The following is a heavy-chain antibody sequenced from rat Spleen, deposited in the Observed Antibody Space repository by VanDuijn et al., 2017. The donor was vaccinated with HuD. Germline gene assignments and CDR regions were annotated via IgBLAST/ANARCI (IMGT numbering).Heavy chain of an antibody. CDR2: ISTGGGYT. CDR1: GFTFSDYG. J-gene: IGHJ2*01. CDR3: TTGNSGFDY. V-gene: IGHV5S13*01. D-gene: IGHD4-3*01. Sequence: EVQLVESGGGLVQPGGSLKLSCTVSGFTFSDYGMAWVRQTPTKGLEWVASISTGGGYTYYRDSVKGRFTISRDNAKSTLYLQMDSLRSEDTATYYCTTGNSGFDYWGQGVMVTVSS.